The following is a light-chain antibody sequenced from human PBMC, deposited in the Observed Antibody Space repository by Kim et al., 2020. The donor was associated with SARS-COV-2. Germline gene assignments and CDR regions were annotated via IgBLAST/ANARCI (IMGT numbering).Light chain of an antibody. Sequence: EIVMTQSPATLSVSPGERATLSCRASQSVSSNLAWYQQKPGQAPRLLIYGASTRATGIPARFGGSGSGTEFTLTISSLQSEDFAVYYCQQYNNWWTFGQGTKVDIK. CDR1: QSVSSN. CDR2: GAS. J-gene: IGKJ1*01. CDR3: QQYNNWWT. V-gene: IGKV3-15*01.